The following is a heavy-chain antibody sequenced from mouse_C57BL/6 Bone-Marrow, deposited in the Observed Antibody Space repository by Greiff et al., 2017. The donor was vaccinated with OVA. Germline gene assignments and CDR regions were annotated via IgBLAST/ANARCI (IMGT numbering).Heavy chain of an antibody. CDR2: IDPETGGT. V-gene: IGHV1-15*01. CDR1: GYTFTDYE. Sequence: VQLKESGAELVRPGASVTLSCKASGYTFTDYEMHWVKQTPVHGLEWIGAIDPETGGTAYNQKFKGKAILTADKSSSTAYMELRSLTSEDSAVYYCTRLGLRGYFDVWGTGTTVTVSS. CDR3: TRLGLRGYFDV. D-gene: IGHD2-4*01. J-gene: IGHJ1*03.